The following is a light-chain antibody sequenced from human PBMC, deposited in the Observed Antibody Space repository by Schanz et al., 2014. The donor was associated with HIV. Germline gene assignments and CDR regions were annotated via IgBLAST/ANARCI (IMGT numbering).Light chain of an antibody. CDR3: QQYNNWPYT. CDR2: RAS. Sequence: DILMTQSPATLSVSPGERVTLPCRAGQSVRSNLAWYQHKPGQAPRLLIYRASTGATGVPARFSGSGSETEFTLTISSLQSEDFAVYYCQQYNNWPYTFGQGTKLEI. V-gene: IGKV3-15*01. CDR1: QSVRSN. J-gene: IGKJ2*01.